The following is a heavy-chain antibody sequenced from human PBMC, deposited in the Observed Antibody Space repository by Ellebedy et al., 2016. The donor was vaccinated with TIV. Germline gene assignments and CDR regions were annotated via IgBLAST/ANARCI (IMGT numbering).Heavy chain of an antibody. J-gene: IGHJ3*02. D-gene: IGHD2-15*01. CDR1: GFTFSSYS. CDR3: ARDRIVVVVAAADAFDI. CDR2: ISSSSSTI. Sequence: PGGSLRLSCAASGFTFSSYSMNWVRQAPGKGLEWVSYISSSSSTIYYADSVKGRFTISRDNAKNSLYLQMNSLRAEDTAVYYCARDRIVVVVAAADAFDIWGQGTMVTVSS. V-gene: IGHV3-48*01.